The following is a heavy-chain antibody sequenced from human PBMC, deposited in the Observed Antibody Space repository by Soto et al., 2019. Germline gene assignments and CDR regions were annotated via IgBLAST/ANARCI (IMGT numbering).Heavy chain of an antibody. Sequence: PGGSLRLSCAASGFTFSSYSMNWVRQAPGKGLEWVSYISSSSSTIYYADSVKGRFTISRDNAKNSLYLQMNSLRAEDTAVYYCARDPVASLVDYYASSGDFDYWGQGTLVTVSS. J-gene: IGHJ4*02. CDR1: GFTFSSYS. D-gene: IGHD3-22*01. V-gene: IGHV3-48*01. CDR2: ISSSSSTI. CDR3: ARDPVASLVDYYASSGDFDY.